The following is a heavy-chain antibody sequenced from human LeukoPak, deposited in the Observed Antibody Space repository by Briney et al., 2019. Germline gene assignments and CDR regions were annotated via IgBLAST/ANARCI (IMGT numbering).Heavy chain of an antibody. CDR2: INPSGGST. V-gene: IGHV1-46*01. Sequence: ASVKVSCKASGYTFSDNYLHWVRQAPGQGLEWMGIINPSGGSTIYAQKFQGRVTMTRDTSTSTVYMELSSLRSEDTAVYYCARARVTVILIDYWGQGTLVTVSS. CDR3: ARARVTVILIDY. CDR1: GYTFSDNY. D-gene: IGHD2-21*02. J-gene: IGHJ4*02.